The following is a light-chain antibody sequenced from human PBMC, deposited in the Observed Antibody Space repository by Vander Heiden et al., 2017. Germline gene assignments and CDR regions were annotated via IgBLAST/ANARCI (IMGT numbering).Light chain of an antibody. CDR3: QQYYSTPWT. Sequence: DIVMTQSPAPLAVSLGERATINCKSSQSVLYSSNNHNYLAWYQQKAGQPPKLLIYWASTRESGVPDRFSGSGSGTDFTLTISSLQAEDVAVYYCQQYYSTPWTFGQGTKVEIK. CDR2: WAS. CDR1: QSVLYSSNNHNY. J-gene: IGKJ1*01. V-gene: IGKV4-1*01.